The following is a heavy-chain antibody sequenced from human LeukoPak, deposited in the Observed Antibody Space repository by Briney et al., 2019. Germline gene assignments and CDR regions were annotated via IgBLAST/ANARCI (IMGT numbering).Heavy chain of an antibody. CDR2: TSYDGSKD. CDR3: ARDYGSGSYYSPRGGGMDV. Sequence: PGRSLRLSCVGSGFTLNSNYMHWVRQAPGKGLEWVALTSYDGSKDYYADSVKGRFTISRDNSKNTLYLQMNSLRAEDTAVYYCARDYGSGSYYSPRGGGMDVWGQGTTVTVSS. CDR1: GFTLNSNY. J-gene: IGHJ6*02. V-gene: IGHV3-30*04. D-gene: IGHD3-10*01.